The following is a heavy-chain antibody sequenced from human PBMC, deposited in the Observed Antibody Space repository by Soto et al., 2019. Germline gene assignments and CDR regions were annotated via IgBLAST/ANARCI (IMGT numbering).Heavy chain of an antibody. J-gene: IGHJ4*02. CDR2: ISGSDGSA. D-gene: IGHD5-18*01. Sequence: PGGSLRLSCVASGFTFSNYAMSWVRQAPGKGLEWVSSISGSDGSAYYADSVKGRFTISRDNSKNTLYVQMNSLRAEDTALYYCAKGGYTYGFVFHKWGQGTLVTVSS. CDR3: AKGGYTYGFVFHK. V-gene: IGHV3-23*01. CDR1: GFTFSNYA.